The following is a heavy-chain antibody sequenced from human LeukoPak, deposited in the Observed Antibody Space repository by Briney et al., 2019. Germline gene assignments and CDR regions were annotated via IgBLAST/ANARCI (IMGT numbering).Heavy chain of an antibody. Sequence: GGSLRLSCAASGFTVSSNYMSWVRQAPWKGLEWVSVIYSGGSTYYADSVKGRFTISRDNSKNTLYLQMNSLRAEDTAVYYCARDVYYYGMDVWGQGTTVTVSS. CDR2: IYSGGST. CDR1: GFTVSSNY. CDR3: ARDVYYYGMDV. V-gene: IGHV3-53*01. J-gene: IGHJ6*02.